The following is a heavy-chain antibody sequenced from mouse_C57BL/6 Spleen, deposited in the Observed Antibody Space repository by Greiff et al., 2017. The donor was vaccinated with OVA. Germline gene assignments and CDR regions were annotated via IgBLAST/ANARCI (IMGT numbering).Heavy chain of an antibody. Sequence: QVQLQQPGTELVKPGASVKLSCKASGYTFTSYWMHWVKQRPGQGLEWIGNINPSNGCTNYNEKFTSKATLTVDKSSSTAYMQLSSLTSEDSAVYYCAKRGDSSGYYYDMDYWGQGTSVTVSS. CDR3: AKRGDSSGYYYDMDY. V-gene: IGHV1-53*01. J-gene: IGHJ4*01. D-gene: IGHD3-2*02. CDR1: GYTFTSYW. CDR2: INPSNGCT.